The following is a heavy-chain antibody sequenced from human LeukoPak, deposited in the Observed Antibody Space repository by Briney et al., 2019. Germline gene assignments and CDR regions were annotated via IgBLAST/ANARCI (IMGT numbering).Heavy chain of an antibody. CDR1: GFTFSSYW. D-gene: IGHD3-9*01. CDR2: IKEDGSEK. J-gene: IGHJ4*02. Sequence: GGSLRPSCAVSGFTFSSYWMSWVRQAPGKGLEWVANIKEDGSEKYYVDSVKGRFTISRDNAKNSLYLQMNSLRAEDTAVYYCARVRAYDILTGYRPLAYWGQGTLVTVSS. V-gene: IGHV3-7*01. CDR3: ARVRAYDILTGYRPLAY.